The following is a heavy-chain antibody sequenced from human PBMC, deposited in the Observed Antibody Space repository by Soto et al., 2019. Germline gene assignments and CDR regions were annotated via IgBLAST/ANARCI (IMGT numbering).Heavy chain of an antibody. CDR1: GYSFTSYW. Sequence: EVQLVQSGAEVKKPGESLKISCKGSGYSFTSYWIGWVRQMPGKGLEWMGIIYLGESDARYSPSFQGQVTISVDKSISTAYLQWSSLKASDTAMYYCVRLVGVVTASYYFDYWGQGTLVTVSS. V-gene: IGHV5-51*01. CDR3: VRLVGVVTASYYFDY. CDR2: IYLGESDA. D-gene: IGHD2-21*02. J-gene: IGHJ4*02.